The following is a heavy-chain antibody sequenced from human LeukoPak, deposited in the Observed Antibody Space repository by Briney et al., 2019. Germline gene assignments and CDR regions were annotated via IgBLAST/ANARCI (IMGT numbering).Heavy chain of an antibody. V-gene: IGHV4-59*01. D-gene: IGHD3-22*01. J-gene: IGHJ4*02. CDR2: IYYSGST. CDR1: GGSISSYY. CDR3: ARGVAILYYYDSSGYYLDY. Sequence: LETLSLTCTVSGGSISSYYWSWIRQPPGKGLEWIGYIYYSGSTNYNPSLKSRVTISVDTSKNQFSLKLSSVTAADTAVYYCARGVAILYYYDSSGYYLDYWGQGTLVTVSS.